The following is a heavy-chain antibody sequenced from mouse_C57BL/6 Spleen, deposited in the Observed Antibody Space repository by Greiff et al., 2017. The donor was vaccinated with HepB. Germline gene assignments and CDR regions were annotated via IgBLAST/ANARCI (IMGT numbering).Heavy chain of an antibody. D-gene: IGHD4-1*01. Sequence: VQLKESGPGLVKPSQSLSLTCSVTGYSITSGYYWNWIRQFPGNKLEWMGYISYDGSNNYNPSLKNRISITRDTSKNQFFLKLNSVTTEDTATYYCAINWDRAYWGQGTLVTVSA. J-gene: IGHJ3*01. CDR2: ISYDGSN. CDR1: GYSITSGYY. V-gene: IGHV3-6*01. CDR3: AINWDRAY.